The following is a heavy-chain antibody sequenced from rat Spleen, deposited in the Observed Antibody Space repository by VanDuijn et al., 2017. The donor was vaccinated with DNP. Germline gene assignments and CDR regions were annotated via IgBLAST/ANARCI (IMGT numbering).Heavy chain of an antibody. Sequence: EVQLVESGGGLVQPGRSMKLSCAASGFTFSNYYMVWVRQAPKKGLEWVAAISTSGSRTYYPDSVKGRFTISRDDAKSSLYLQMNSLKSEDTATYYCARGSSSIYWYFDFWGPGTMVTVSS. CDR3: ARGSSSIYWYFDF. CDR1: GFTFSNYY. J-gene: IGHJ1*01. V-gene: IGHV5-25*01. CDR2: ISTSGSRT. D-gene: IGHD1-2*01.